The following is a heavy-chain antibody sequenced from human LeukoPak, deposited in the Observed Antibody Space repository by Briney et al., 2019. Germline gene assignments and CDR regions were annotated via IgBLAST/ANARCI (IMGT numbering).Heavy chain of an antibody. J-gene: IGHJ4*02. V-gene: IGHV3-48*04. D-gene: IGHD3-10*01. CDR1: GFTFSSYS. CDR3: ARDHLLWFGEFTNRLGEDYFDY. Sequence: PGGSLRLSCAASGFTFSSYSMNWVRQAPGKGLEWVSYISSSSSTIYYADSVKGRFTISRDNAKNSLYLQMNSLRAEDTAVYYCARDHLLWFGEFTNRLGEDYFDYWGQGTLVTVSS. CDR2: ISSSSSTI.